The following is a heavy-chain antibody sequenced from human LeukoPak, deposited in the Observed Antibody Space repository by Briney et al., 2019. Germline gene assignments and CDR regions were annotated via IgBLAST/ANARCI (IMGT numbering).Heavy chain of an antibody. V-gene: IGHV3-7*03. Sequence: GGSLRLSCAASGFTFSSYWMSWVRQAPGKGLEWVANIKQDGSEKYYVDSVKGRFTISRDNAKNSLYLQMNSLRAEDTAVYYCAGGRDGYNFGYWGQGTLVTVSS. J-gene: IGHJ4*02. CDR1: GFTFSSYW. CDR2: IKQDGSEK. CDR3: AGGRDGYNFGY. D-gene: IGHD5-24*01.